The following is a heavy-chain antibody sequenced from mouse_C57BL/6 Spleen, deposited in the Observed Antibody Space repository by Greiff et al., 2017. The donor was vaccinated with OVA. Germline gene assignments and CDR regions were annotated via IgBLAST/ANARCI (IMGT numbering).Heavy chain of an antibody. CDR1: GFTFSDYG. V-gene: IGHV5-17*01. J-gene: IGHJ3*01. Sequence: VKLMESGGGLVKPGGSLKLSCAASGFTFSDYGMHWVRQAPEKGLEWVAYISSGSSTIYYADTVKGRFTISRDNAKNTLFLQMTSLRSEDTAMYYCARNYGNYLFAYWGQGTLVTVSA. D-gene: IGHD2-1*01. CDR3: ARNYGNYLFAY. CDR2: ISSGSSTI.